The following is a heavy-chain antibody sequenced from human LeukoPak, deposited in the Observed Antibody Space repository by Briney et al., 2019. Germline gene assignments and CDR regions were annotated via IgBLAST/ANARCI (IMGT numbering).Heavy chain of an antibody. J-gene: IGHJ5*02. CDR3: ARDLVGYCSSTSCSPRPQNWFDP. CDR1: GYTFTGYY. Sequence: ASVKVSCKASGYTFTGYYMHWVRQAPGQGLEWMGRINPNSGGTNYAQKFQGRVTMTRDTSISTAYMELSRLRSDDTAVYYCARDLVGYCSSTSCSPRPQNWFDPWGQGTLVTVSS. CDR2: INPNSGGT. D-gene: IGHD2-2*01. V-gene: IGHV1-2*06.